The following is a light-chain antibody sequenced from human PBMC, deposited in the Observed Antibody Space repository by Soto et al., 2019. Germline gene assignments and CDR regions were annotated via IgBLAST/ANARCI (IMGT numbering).Light chain of an antibody. J-gene: IGKJ4*01. CDR1: QGIKSY. Sequence: DIETTQSPSSLSASVGDTVTITCRASQGIKSYLNWYQQKPGKAPKLLIYGASSLQSGVPSRFSGSGSGTDFTLTISSLQPEDYATYYCQQSYSTPPLTFGGGTKLEIK. V-gene: IGKV1-39*01. CDR3: QQSYSTPPLT. CDR2: GAS.